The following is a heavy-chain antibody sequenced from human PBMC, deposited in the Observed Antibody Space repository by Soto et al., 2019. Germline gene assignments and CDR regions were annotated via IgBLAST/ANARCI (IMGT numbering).Heavy chain of an antibody. D-gene: IGHD3-9*01. V-gene: IGHV4-39*01. CDR1: GGSISSSSYY. J-gene: IGHJ4*02. CDR2: IYYSGST. CDR3: AKLGYYDILTGYSPFDY. Sequence: PSETLSLTCTVSGGSISSSSYYWGWIRQPPGKGLERIGSIYYSGSTYYNPSLKSRVTISVDTSKNQFSLKLSSVTAADTAVYYCAKLGYYDILTGYSPFDYWGQGTLVTVSS.